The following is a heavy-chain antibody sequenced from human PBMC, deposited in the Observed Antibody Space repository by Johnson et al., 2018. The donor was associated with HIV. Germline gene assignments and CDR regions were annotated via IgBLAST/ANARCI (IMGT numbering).Heavy chain of an antibody. CDR2: ISWDGGST. V-gene: IGHV3-43D*03. D-gene: IGHD1-26*01. CDR3: AKGFGASSGAFDI. J-gene: IGHJ3*02. Sequence: LVESGGVVVQPGGSLRLSCAASGFTFDDYAMHWVRQAPGKGLEWVSLISWDGGSTYYADSVKGRFTISRDNSKNTLYLQMNSLRAEDTAVYYCAKGFGASSGAFDIWGQGTMVTVSS. CDR1: GFTFDDYA.